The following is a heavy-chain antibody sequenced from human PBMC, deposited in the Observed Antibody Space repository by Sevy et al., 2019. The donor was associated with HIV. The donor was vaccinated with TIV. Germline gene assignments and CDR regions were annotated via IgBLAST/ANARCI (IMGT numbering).Heavy chain of an antibody. J-gene: IGHJ4*01. Sequence: GGSLRLSCAASGFTFEDFGMSWVRQRPGKGLEWGCGIVGNGVSAGCADSMKGRFTISRDNAKNSLYLEMNSLRIEDTASYFCARAESCGGACYYFDHWGHGILVTVSS. D-gene: IGHD2-21*02. CDR2: IVGNGVSA. CDR1: GFTFEDFG. CDR3: ARAESCGGACYYFDH. V-gene: IGHV3-20*04.